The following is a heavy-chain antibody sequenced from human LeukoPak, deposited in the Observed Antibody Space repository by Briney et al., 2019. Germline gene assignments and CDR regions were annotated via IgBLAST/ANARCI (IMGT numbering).Heavy chain of an antibody. CDR3: ASLWDFGVVIIPVYYYYGMDV. Sequence: GGSLRLSCAASGFTFSSYAMHWVRQAPGKGLEWVAVISYDGSNKYYADPVKGRFTISRDNSKNTLYLQMNSLRAEDTAVYYCASLWDFGVVIIPVYYYYGMDVWGQGTTVTVSS. CDR2: ISYDGSNK. J-gene: IGHJ6*02. D-gene: IGHD3-3*01. V-gene: IGHV3-30-3*01. CDR1: GFTFSSYA.